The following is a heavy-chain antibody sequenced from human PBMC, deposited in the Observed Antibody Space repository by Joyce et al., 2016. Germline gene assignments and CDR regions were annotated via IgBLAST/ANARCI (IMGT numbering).Heavy chain of an antibody. V-gene: IGHV1-69*06. D-gene: IGHD3-10*01. Sequence: QVQLVQSGAEVKKPGSSVKVSCKASGGTFSTYGISWVRQDPGQGLEWMGGIIPVLATTNYAQKFQGRVTITADRSTSTAYMELRSLRSDDTAVFYCAREVPERGWFAPWGQGTLVTVSS. CDR2: IIPVLATT. CDR3: AREVPERGWFAP. J-gene: IGHJ5*02. CDR1: GGTFSTYG.